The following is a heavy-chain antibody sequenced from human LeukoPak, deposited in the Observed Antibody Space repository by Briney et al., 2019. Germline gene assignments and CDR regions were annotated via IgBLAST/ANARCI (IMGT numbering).Heavy chain of an antibody. CDR3: ARGGGYSSGLDY. CDR1: GGSISSYY. CDR2: IYYSGST. D-gene: IGHD6-19*01. J-gene: IGHJ4*02. Sequence: SETLSLTCTVSGGSISSYYWSWIWQPPGKGLEWIGYIYYSGSTNYNPSLKSRVTISVDTSKNQFSLKLSSVTAADTAVYYCARGGGYSSGLDYWGQGTLVTVSS. V-gene: IGHV4-59*01.